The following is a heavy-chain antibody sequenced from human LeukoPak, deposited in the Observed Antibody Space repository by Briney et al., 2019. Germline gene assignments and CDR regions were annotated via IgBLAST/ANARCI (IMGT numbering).Heavy chain of an antibody. D-gene: IGHD3-22*01. CDR1: GSSISSYY. V-gene: IGHV4-59*01. CDR2: IYYRGNT. J-gene: IGHJ6*03. CDR3: ARGIYDRSGFSYYYYHMDV. Sequence: PSETLSLTCFVSGSSISSYYWSWIRQPPGKGLEWIGYIYYRGNTNYNPSLKSRVTISLDTSKNQFSLRLSSVTAADTAVYHCARGIYDRSGFSYYYYHMDVWRKGTTVTVSS.